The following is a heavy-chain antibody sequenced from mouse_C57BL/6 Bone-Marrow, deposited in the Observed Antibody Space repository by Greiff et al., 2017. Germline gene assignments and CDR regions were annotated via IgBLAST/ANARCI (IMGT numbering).Heavy chain of an antibody. Sequence: EVKVVESGGGLVKPGGSLKLSCAASGFTFSSYTMSWVRQTPEKRLEWVATISGGGGNTYYPDSVKGRITISRDNATNTLYLQMSSLRSEDTALYYCARDYYGSSYDYAMDYWGQGTSVTVSS. D-gene: IGHD1-1*01. CDR1: GFTFSSYT. V-gene: IGHV5-9*01. CDR2: ISGGGGNT. CDR3: ARDYYGSSYDYAMDY. J-gene: IGHJ4*01.